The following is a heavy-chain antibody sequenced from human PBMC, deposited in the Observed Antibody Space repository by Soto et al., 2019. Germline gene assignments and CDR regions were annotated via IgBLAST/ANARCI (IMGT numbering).Heavy chain of an antibody. Sequence: SQTLSLTCAISGDSVSSNSAAWNWIRQSPSRGLEWLGRTYYRSKWYNDYAVSVKSRITINPDTSKNQFSLQLNSVTPEDTAVYYCARDLTRSITMIVVVIDYWGQGTLVTVSS. CDR1: GDSVSSNSAA. CDR2: TYYRSKWYN. J-gene: IGHJ4*02. CDR3: ARDLTRSITMIVVVIDY. V-gene: IGHV6-1*01. D-gene: IGHD3-22*01.